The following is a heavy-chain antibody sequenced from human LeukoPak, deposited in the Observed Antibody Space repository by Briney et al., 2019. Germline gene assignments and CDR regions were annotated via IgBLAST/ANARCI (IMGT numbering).Heavy chain of an antibody. J-gene: IGHJ4*02. CDR3: ARWRSSGYLLDY. CDR2: IWYDGSNK. Sequence: GRSLRLSCAASGFTFSSYGMHWVRQAPGKGLEWVAVIWYDGSNKYYADCVKGRFTISRDNSKNTLYLQMNSVRAEDTAVYYCARWRSSGYLLDYWGQGTLVTVSS. D-gene: IGHD3-22*01. CDR1: GFTFSSYG. V-gene: IGHV3-33*01.